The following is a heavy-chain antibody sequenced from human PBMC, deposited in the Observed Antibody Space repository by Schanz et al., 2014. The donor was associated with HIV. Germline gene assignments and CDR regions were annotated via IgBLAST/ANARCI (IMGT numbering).Heavy chain of an antibody. J-gene: IGHJ4*02. CDR3: ARILDYYDSSGFDY. Sequence: EVQLVESGGGLVQPGRSLRLSCAASGFTFDDYAMHWVRQAPGKGLEWVSGITWNSRSIGYADSVKGRFTISRDNAKNTLYLQMNSLRADDTAVYYCARILDYYDSSGFDYWGQGTLVVVSS. CDR2: ITWNSRSI. CDR1: GFTFDDYA. D-gene: IGHD3-22*01. V-gene: IGHV3-9*01.